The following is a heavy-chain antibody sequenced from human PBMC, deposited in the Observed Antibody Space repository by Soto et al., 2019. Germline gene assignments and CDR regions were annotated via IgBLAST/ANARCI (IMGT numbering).Heavy chain of an antibody. CDR1: GFTFSSYA. CDR2: ISGSGDSP. D-gene: IGHD3-22*01. V-gene: IGHV3-23*01. Sequence: PGGSLRLSCAASGFTFSSYAMTWVRQAPGKGLEWVSAISGSGDSPYYADSVKGRFTISRDNSKNTLYLQMDSLRAGDTAVYYCAKDPLPTMIVVAGRYYFDYWGQGTLVTVSS. J-gene: IGHJ4*02. CDR3: AKDPLPTMIVVAGRYYFDY.